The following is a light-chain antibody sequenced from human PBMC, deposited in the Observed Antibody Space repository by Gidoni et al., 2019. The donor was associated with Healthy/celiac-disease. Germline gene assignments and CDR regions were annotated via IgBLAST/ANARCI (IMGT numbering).Light chain of an antibody. V-gene: IGLV3-21*02. Sequence: SYVLTQPPSASVAPGQTARITCGGNNIGSKRVHWHQQKPGQAPVLVGYDDSDRPSGIPERFSGSNSGNTATLTISRVEAGDEADYYCQVWDSSSDRVFGGGTKLTVL. J-gene: IGLJ3*02. CDR1: NIGSKR. CDR2: DDS. CDR3: QVWDSSSDRV.